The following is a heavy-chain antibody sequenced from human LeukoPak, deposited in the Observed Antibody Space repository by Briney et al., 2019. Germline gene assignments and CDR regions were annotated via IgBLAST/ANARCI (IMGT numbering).Heavy chain of an antibody. CDR2: ISSSSSYI. V-gene: IGHV3-21*01. Sequence: PGGSLRLSCAASGFTFSSYSMNWVRQAPGKGLEWVSSISSSSSYIYYADSVKGRFTISRDNAKNSLYLQMNSLRAEDTAVYYCAREKYDYVWGGYRALGVDYWGQGTLVTVSS. J-gene: IGHJ4*02. D-gene: IGHD3-16*01. CDR3: AREKYDYVWGGYRALGVDY. CDR1: GFTFSSYS.